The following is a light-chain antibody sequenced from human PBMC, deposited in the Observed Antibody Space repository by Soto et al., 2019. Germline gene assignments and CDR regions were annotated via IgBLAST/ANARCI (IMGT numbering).Light chain of an antibody. J-gene: IGKJ4*01. CDR2: GAS. Sequence: EIVMTQSPSTLSVSPGERATLSCRASKSVSSDLAWYEQKPGQAPRLLIYGASSRGTGIPARFSGSGSGTEFTLTIRSLQSEDFAVYYCQQYNNLPLTFGGWTKVAIK. CDR1: KSVSSD. V-gene: IGKV3-15*01. CDR3: QQYNNLPLT.